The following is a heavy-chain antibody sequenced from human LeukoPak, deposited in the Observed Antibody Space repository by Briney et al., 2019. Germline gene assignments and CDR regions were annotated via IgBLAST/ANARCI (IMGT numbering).Heavy chain of an antibody. D-gene: IGHD2-15*01. J-gene: IGHJ6*02. V-gene: IGHV1-69*13. Sequence: ASVKVSCKASGYTFTSYYMHWVRQAPGQGLEWMGGIIPIFGTANYAQKFQGRVTITADESTSTAYMELSSLRSEDTAVYYCARDIVVVVAATPARDYYYYYGMDVWGQGTTVTVSS. CDR3: ARDIVVVVAATPARDYYYYYGMDV. CDR2: IIPIFGTA. CDR1: GYTFTSYY.